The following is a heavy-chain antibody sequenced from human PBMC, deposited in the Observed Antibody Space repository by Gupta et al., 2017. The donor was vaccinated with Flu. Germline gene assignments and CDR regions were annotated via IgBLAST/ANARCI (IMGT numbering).Heavy chain of an antibody. CDR1: GVTGGDGH. J-gene: IGHJ1*01. CDR3: ARDFDWAFQH. D-gene: IGHD3-9*01. CDR2: IGSGGNT. V-gene: IGHV3-69-1*01. Sequence: EVQLVESVGDLVQPVGSLRLSCGASGVTGGDGHMSWVRQAPGRGLEWLSYIGSGGNTDYAESVRGRFTISRDNAKNTLYLQMNNLRDEDTAVYYCARDFDWAFQHWGQGILVTVSS.